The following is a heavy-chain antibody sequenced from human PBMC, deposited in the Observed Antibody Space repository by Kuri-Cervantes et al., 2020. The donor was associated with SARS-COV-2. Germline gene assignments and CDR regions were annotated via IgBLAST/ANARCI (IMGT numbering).Heavy chain of an antibody. CDR1: GYSFTSYW. V-gene: IGHV1-69*05. D-gene: IGHD3-22*01. J-gene: IGHJ4*02. Sequence: GGSLRLSCKGSGYSFTSYWIGWVRQMPGKGLEWMGIIPIFGTANYAQKFQGRVTITTDESTSTAYMELSSLRSEDTAVYYCARFTDYYDSSGVDYWGQGTLVTVSS. CDR3: ARFTDYYDSSGVDY. CDR2: IIPIFGTA.